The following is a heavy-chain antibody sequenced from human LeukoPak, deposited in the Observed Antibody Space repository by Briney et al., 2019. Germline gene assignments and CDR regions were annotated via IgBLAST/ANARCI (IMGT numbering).Heavy chain of an antibody. V-gene: IGHV3-7*01. CDR3: ARGVIIRGRLDP. CDR1: GFIFRNYW. CDR2: IKEDGSEK. D-gene: IGHD3-16*02. Sequence: GGSLRLSYAASGFIFRNYWMSWVRQAPGKGLEWVANIKEDGSEKYYVESVKGRFTISRDNAKNSLYLQMSSLRAEDTAVYYCARGVIIRGRLDPWGQGTLVTVSS. J-gene: IGHJ5*02.